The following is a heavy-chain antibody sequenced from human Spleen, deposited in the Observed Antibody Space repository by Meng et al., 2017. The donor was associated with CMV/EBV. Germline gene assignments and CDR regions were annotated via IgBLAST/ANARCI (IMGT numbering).Heavy chain of an antibody. CDR2: IYPADSDT. J-gene: IGHJ6*02. V-gene: IGHV5-51*01. D-gene: IGHD6-13*01. Sequence: KVSCKGSGYSFTTYWIGWVRQMPGKGLEWMGMIYPADSDTRYSPYFQGQVTISVDKSITTAYLQWSSLKASDTAMYYCARHTIAAAAKYGMDVWGQGTTVTVSS. CDR1: GYSFTTYW. CDR3: ARHTIAAAAKYGMDV.